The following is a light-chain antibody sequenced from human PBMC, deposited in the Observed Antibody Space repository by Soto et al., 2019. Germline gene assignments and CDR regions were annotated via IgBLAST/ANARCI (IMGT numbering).Light chain of an antibody. Sequence: LTQPASLSQSRGHSITISRTGPSSDVGGYNYVSWYQQHPGKAPKLMIYDVSNRPSGVSNRFSGSKSGNTASLTISGLQAEDEADYYCSSYTSSSTPVFVNGTKVTVL. CDR3: SSYTSSSTPV. CDR1: SSDVGGYNY. J-gene: IGLJ1*01. V-gene: IGLV2-14*01. CDR2: DVS.